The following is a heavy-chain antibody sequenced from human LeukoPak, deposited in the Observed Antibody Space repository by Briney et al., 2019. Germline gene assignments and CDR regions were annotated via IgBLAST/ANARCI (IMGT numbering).Heavy chain of an antibody. J-gene: IGHJ3*02. V-gene: IGHV1-8*01. D-gene: IGHD5/OR15-5a*01. Sequence: ASVKVSCKASGYTFTSYDTNWVRQATGQGLEWMGWMNPNSGNTGYAQKFQGRVTITADKSTSTAYMELSSLRSEDTAVYYCARPNSVYVGNNAFDIWGQGTMVTVSS. CDR2: MNPNSGNT. CDR3: ARPNSVYVGNNAFDI. CDR1: GYTFTSYD.